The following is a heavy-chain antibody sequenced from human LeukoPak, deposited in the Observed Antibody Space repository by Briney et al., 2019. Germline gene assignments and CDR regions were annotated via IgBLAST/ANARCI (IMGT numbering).Heavy chain of an antibody. Sequence: GGSLRLSCAASGFTFSSYWMSWVRQAPGKGLEWVGFIRSKAYGGTTEYAASVKGRFTISRDDSKSIAYLQMNSLKTEDTAVYYCTRDLYYDYVWGSYHAGYWGQGTLVTVSS. CDR3: TRDLYYDYVWGSYHAGY. D-gene: IGHD3-16*01. CDR2: IRSKAYGGTT. J-gene: IGHJ4*02. CDR1: GFTFSSYW. V-gene: IGHV3-49*04.